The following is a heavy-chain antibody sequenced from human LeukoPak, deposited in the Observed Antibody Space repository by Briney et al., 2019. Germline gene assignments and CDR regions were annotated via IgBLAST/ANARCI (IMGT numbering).Heavy chain of an antibody. Sequence: GASVKVSCKAPGYTFINYYMHWVRPAPGQGLEWMGIINPSAGSTPYAQNFQGRVTMTRDTSTNTVYMELNSLRSDDTAVYYCARQRDRNWFDPWGQGTLVAVSS. CDR3: ARQRDRNWFDP. J-gene: IGHJ5*02. CDR1: GYTFINYY. CDR2: INPSAGST. V-gene: IGHV1-46*01.